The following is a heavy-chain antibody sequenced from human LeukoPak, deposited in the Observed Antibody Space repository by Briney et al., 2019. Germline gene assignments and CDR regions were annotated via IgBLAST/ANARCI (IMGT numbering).Heavy chain of an antibody. CDR1: GFAFSSYG. CDR3: ARDYYYSHLGPGY. V-gene: IGHV3-30*02. D-gene: IGHD3-10*01. CDR2: IRYDGSNK. Sequence: GGSLRLSCAASGFAFSSYGMHWVRQAPGKGLEWVAFIRYDGSNKYYAESVKGRFTISRDNSKNTLYLQMNSLRAEDTAVYYCARDYYYSHLGPGYWGQGPLVTVSS. J-gene: IGHJ4*02.